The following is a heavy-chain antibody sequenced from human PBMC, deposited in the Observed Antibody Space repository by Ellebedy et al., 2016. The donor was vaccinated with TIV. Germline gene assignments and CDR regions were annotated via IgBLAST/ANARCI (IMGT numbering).Heavy chain of an antibody. Sequence: ASVKVSXXASGYTFTGYYMHWVRQAPGQGLEWMGWINPNSGGTNYAQKFQGRVTMTRDTSISTAYMELSRLRSDDTAVYYCARGSRDVAAMPVGRYYYYYYGMDVWGQGTTVTVSS. V-gene: IGHV1-2*02. J-gene: IGHJ6*02. CDR2: INPNSGGT. D-gene: IGHD2-2*01. CDR3: ARGSRDVAAMPVGRYYYYYYGMDV. CDR1: GYTFTGYY.